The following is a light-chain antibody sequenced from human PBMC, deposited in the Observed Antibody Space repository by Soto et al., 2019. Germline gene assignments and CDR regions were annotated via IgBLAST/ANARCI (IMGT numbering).Light chain of an antibody. CDR1: SSDVGGYNY. Sequence: ALTQPASVSGSPGQSITISCIGTSSDVGGYNYVSWYQQYPGKAPRLIIYDVSNRPSGVSNRFSGSKSGNRASLTISGLQAEDEADYYCSSYSSSSTLCVFGTGTKVTVL. J-gene: IGLJ1*01. CDR3: SSYSSSSTLCV. CDR2: DVS. V-gene: IGLV2-14*03.